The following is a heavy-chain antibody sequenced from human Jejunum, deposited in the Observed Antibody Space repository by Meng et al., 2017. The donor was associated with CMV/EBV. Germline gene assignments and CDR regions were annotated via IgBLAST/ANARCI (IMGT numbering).Heavy chain of an antibody. V-gene: IGHV3-23*01. J-gene: IGHJ4*02. D-gene: IGHD2-2*01. CDR3: AKGRAGSTSCFDY. CDR2: ITDSGGST. Sequence: SGFTFRTYPMAWVRQARGKGLEWVSGITDSGGSTNYADSVKGRFTISRDNSKNTLYLQMNSLRAEDTAVYYCAKGRAGSTSCFDYWGQGTLVTVSS. CDR1: GFTFRTYP.